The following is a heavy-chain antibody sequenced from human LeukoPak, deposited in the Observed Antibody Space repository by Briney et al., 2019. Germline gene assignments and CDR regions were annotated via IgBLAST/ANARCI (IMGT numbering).Heavy chain of an antibody. CDR2: ISWNRNNI. CDR1: GFTVDDYA. D-gene: IGHD4-17*01. CDR3: AKGNTASTYYGMDV. J-gene: IGHJ6*02. V-gene: IGHV3-9*01. Sequence: PGGSLRLSCAASGFTVDDYAMHWVRQAPGKGLEWVSGISWNRNNIGYADSVKGRFTISRDNAKNSLYLQMNSLRAEDTALYYCAKGNTASTYYGMDVGGQGPTVTVS.